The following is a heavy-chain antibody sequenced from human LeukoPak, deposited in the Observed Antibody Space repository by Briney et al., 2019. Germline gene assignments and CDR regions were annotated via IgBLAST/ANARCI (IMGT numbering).Heavy chain of an antibody. Sequence: GASVKVSCKASGYTFTCCSLHWLQQAPGQGLERMRWITLYNGNTNYAKKFQGRVTITRDMSLRTAYIELSSLRSEDSAVYYWARCGRVAVLFRYCSGGSCYSTNYYGMDVWGQGTTVTVSS. J-gene: IGHJ6*02. CDR2: ITLYNGNT. D-gene: IGHD2-15*01. V-gene: IGHV1-68*01. CDR1: GYTFTCCS. CDR3: ARCGRVAVLFRYCSGGSCYSTNYYGMDV.